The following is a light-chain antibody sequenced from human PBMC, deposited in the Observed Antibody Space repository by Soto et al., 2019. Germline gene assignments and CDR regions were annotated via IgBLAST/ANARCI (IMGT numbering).Light chain of an antibody. V-gene: IGLV4-69*01. Sequence: QLVLTQSPSASASLGASFKLTCTLSSGHRNYAIAWHQQQPEKGPRYLMMLNSEGSHSKGNVIPVRFSGSSSGAERYLTSSSLQSEDEADYYCQTWGTGFWVFGGRTKLTVL. CDR2: LNSEGSH. J-gene: IGLJ3*02. CDR3: QTWGTGFWV. CDR1: SGHRNYA.